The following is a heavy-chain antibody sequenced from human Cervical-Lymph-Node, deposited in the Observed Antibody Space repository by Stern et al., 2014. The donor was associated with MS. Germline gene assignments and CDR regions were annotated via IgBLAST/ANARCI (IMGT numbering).Heavy chain of an antibody. D-gene: IGHD2-2*01. Sequence: QVQLQESGPGLVRPSGTLSLTCAVSGDSISNDNWWSWGRQPPGKGLEWIGGGYHTGSANYDPSLKSRVTISVDKSKNQFSLRLTSMTAADTAVYYCARDQGFQLMNSWGQGTLVIVSS. J-gene: IGHJ4*02. CDR3: ARDQGFQLMNS. CDR2: GYHTGSA. CDR1: GDSISNDNW. V-gene: IGHV4-4*02.